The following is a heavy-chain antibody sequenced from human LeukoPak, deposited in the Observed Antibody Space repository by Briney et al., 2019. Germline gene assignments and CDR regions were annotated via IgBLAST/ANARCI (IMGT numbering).Heavy chain of an antibody. Sequence: ASVKVSCKASGYTFTNYDIMWVRQATGQGPEWMGWMNSNSGNTGYAQKFQGRVTMTRDTSINTAYMELHSLTSEDTSVYYCARGRGGTVVRGYLDYWGQGTLVTVSS. CDR2: MNSNSGNT. CDR1: GYTFTNYD. J-gene: IGHJ4*02. V-gene: IGHV1-8*01. CDR3: ARGRGGTVVRGYLDY. D-gene: IGHD3-10*01.